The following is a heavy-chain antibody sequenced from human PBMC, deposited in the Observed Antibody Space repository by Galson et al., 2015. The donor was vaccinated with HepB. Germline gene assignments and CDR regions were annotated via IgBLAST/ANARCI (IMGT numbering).Heavy chain of an antibody. V-gene: IGHV4-59*01. CDR3: ARGPSSSWHGSIDY. CDR2: IYYSGST. Sequence: ETLSLTCTVSGGSISSYYWSWIRQPPGKGLEWIGYIYYSGSTNYNPSLKSRVTISVDTSKNQFSLKLSSVTAADTAVYYCARGPSSSWHGSIDYWGQGTLVTVSS. D-gene: IGHD6-13*01. CDR1: GGSISSYY. J-gene: IGHJ4*02.